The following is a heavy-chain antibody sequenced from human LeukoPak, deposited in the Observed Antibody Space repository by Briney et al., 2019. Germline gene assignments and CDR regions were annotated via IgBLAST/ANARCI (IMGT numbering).Heavy chain of an antibody. CDR3: ARGGDSSSWYGGDLDY. CDR1: GGSISGYY. D-gene: IGHD6-13*01. CDR2: IYTSGST. J-gene: IGHJ4*02. Sequence: SETLSLTCTVSGGSISGYYWSWIRQPAGKGLEWIGRIYTSGSTNYNPSLKSRVTISVDTSKNQFSLKLSSVTAADTAVYYCARGGDSSSWYGGDLDYWGQGTLVTVPS. V-gene: IGHV4-4*07.